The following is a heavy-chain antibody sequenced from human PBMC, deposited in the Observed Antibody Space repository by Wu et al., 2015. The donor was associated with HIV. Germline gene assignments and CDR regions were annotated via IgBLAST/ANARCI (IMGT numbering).Heavy chain of an antibody. J-gene: IGHJ6*03. Sequence: QVQLVQSGAEVKEPGASVKVSCKASGYIFSSYDINWVRQAPGQGLEWMGWMNPNSGNTGYAQKFHGRVTVTRDISITTAYMELSSLRSEDTAMYYCARGNRGGIVMDPDAGHNYYYYMDVWGNGTTVTV. CDR3: ARGNRGGIVMDPDAGHNYYYYMDV. CDR1: GYIFSSYD. V-gene: IGHV1-8*03. CDR2: MNPNSGNT. D-gene: IGHD2-21*01.